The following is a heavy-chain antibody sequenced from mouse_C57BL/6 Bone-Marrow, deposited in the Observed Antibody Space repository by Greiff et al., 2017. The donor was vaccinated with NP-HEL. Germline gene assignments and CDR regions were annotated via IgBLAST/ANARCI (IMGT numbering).Heavy chain of an antibody. J-gene: IGHJ3*01. CDR3: ARPHAYYSISFAY. V-gene: IGHV1-26*01. Sequence: EVQLQQSGPELVKPGASVKISCKASGYTFTDYYMNWVKQSHGKSLEWIGDINPNNGGTSYNQKFKGKATLTVDKSSSTAYMELRSLTSEDSAVYYCARPHAYYSISFAYWGQGTLVTVSA. CDR1: GYTFTDYY. CDR2: INPNNGGT. D-gene: IGHD2-5*01.